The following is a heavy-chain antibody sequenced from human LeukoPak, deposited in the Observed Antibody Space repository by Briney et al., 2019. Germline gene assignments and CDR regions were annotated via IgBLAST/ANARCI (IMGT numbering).Heavy chain of an antibody. D-gene: IGHD2-15*01. Sequence: GGSLRLSCVASGFTLSSYAVSWVRQAPGKGLEWVSAISGSGGSTYYADSVKGRFTISRDNSKNTLYLQMNSLRAEDTAVYYCAKDPAAPYYYYYMDVWGKGTTVTVSS. CDR2: ISGSGGST. CDR1: GFTLSSYA. J-gene: IGHJ6*03. V-gene: IGHV3-23*01. CDR3: AKDPAAPYYYYYMDV.